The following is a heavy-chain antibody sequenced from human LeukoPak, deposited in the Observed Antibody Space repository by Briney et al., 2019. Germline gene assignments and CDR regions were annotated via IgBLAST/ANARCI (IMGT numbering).Heavy chain of an antibody. V-gene: IGHV3-21*01. Sequence: EGSLRLSCVASGFTFRDYAMSWVRQAPGKGLEWVSSISSSSSYIYYADSVKGRFTISRDNAKNSLYLQMNSLRAEDTAVYYCARDSYGSGSYYNEFHYWGQGTLVTVSS. D-gene: IGHD3-10*01. CDR3: ARDSYGSGSYYNEFHY. CDR2: ISSSSSYI. CDR1: GFTFRDYA. J-gene: IGHJ4*02.